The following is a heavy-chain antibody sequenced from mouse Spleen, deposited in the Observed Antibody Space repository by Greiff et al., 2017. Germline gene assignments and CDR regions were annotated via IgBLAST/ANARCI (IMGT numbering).Heavy chain of an antibody. CDR3: TRDFITTVYYAMDY. CDR2: IRLKSDNYAT. D-gene: IGHD1-1*01. V-gene: IGHV6-3*01. J-gene: IGHJ4*01. Sequence: EVKVEESGGGLVQPGGSMKLSCVASGFTFSNYWMNWVRQSPEKGLEWVAQIRLKSDNYATHYAESVKGRFTISRDDSKSSVYLQMNNLRAEDTGIYYCTRDFITTVYYAMDYWGQGTSVTVSS. CDR1: GFTFSNYW.